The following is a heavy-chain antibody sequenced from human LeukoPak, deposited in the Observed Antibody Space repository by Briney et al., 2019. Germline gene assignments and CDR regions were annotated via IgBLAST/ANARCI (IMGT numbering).Heavy chain of an antibody. D-gene: IGHD3-3*01. CDR3: ARDSATIFGVVQNYYMDV. J-gene: IGHJ6*03. V-gene: IGHV3-7*01. CDR1: GFTFSSYW. CDR2: KKQDGSEK. Sequence: PGVSLRLSCAASGFTFSSYWMSWVRQAPGKGREWGANKKQDGSEKYYVDSVKGRFTISRDNAKNSLYLQMNSLRAEDTAVYYCARDSATIFGVVQNYYMDVWGKGTTVTVSS.